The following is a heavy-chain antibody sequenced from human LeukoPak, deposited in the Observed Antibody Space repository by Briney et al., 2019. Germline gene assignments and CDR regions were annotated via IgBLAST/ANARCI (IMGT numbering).Heavy chain of an antibody. CDR2: LSSSGGST. V-gene: IGHV3-23*01. CDR1: GFFFSNYD. CDR3: ARGVTVTTDF. D-gene: IGHD4-17*01. Sequence: GGSLRLSCAASGFFFSNYDMNWVRQAPGKGLEWVSGLSSSGGSTFYAESVEGRFTISRDNSKNTVYLQMNSLRGEDTAIYYCARGVTVTTDFWGQGTLVTVSS. J-gene: IGHJ4*02.